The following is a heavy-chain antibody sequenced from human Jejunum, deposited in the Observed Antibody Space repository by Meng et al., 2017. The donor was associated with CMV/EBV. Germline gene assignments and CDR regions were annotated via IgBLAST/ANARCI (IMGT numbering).Heavy chain of an antibody. Sequence: QLVESGGGLVKPGGSLRLSCAASGFTFNDMSWVRQAPGKGLEWVSAISATGRSTYYADSVKGRFTISRDNSKNTLFLQVSSLRAEDTAIYYCAKDDRGVQSNWGQGTLVTVSS. CDR2: ISATGRST. J-gene: IGHJ4*02. D-gene: IGHD3-22*01. CDR1: GFTFND. CDR3: AKDDRGVQSN. V-gene: IGHV3-23*04.